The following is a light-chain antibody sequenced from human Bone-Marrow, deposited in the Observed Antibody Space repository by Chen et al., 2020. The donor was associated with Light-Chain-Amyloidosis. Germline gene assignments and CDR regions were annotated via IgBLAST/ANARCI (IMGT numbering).Light chain of an antibody. CDR3: CSLADTSTSV. Sequence: QSALTQPRSVSGSPGQSITISCTGTTTDVGLHNYVSWYQQFPGKVPKLIIYDVLKRPPGVPDRFSGSKSGNMASLTISSLQAEDEADYYCCSLADTSTSVFGGGTRLTVL. CDR1: TTDVGLHNY. V-gene: IGLV2-11*01. CDR2: DVL. J-gene: IGLJ2*01.